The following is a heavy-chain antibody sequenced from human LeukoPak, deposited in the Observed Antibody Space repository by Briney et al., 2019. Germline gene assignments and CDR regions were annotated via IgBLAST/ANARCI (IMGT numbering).Heavy chain of an antibody. J-gene: IGHJ4*02. V-gene: IGHV3-30*18. D-gene: IGHD3-9*01. CDR2: ISSDGSHR. CDR1: GFSFSTYD. Sequence: PGWSLRLSCAASGFSFSTYDMHWVRQAAGKGLEWVAVISSDGSHRYWADSVKGRFTISRDNSKNTVYLQMNSLRAEDTAVYYCAKGSIDWYYFDYWGQGTLVTVSS. CDR3: AKGSIDWYYFDY.